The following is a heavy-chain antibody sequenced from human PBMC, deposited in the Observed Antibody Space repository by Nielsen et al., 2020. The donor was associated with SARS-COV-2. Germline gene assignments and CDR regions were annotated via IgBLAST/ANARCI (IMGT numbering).Heavy chain of an antibody. CDR3: ARFSRNYFDY. J-gene: IGHJ4*02. CDR1: GGCISSYY. V-gene: IGHV4-59*13. D-gene: IGHD3-3*02. CDR2: IYYSGST. Sequence: SETLSLTCTVSGGCISSYYWSWIRQPPGKGLEWIGYIYYSGSTNYNPSLKSRVTISVDTSKNQFSLKLSSVTAADTAVYYCARFSRNYFDYWGQGTLVTVSS.